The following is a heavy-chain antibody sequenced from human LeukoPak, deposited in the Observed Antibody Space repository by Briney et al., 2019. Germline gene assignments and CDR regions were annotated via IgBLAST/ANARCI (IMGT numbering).Heavy chain of an antibody. V-gene: IGHV3-9*01. D-gene: IGHD3-22*01. Sequence: GGSLRLSCAASGFTVSSSYLSWVRQAPGKGLEWVSGISWNSGSIGYADSVKGRFTISRDNAKNSLYLQMNSLRAEDTVLYYCAKDITSGYDSSGYYSYYFDYWGQGTLVTVSS. CDR2: ISWNSGSI. CDR1: GFTVSSSY. CDR3: AKDITSGYDSSGYYSYYFDY. J-gene: IGHJ4*02.